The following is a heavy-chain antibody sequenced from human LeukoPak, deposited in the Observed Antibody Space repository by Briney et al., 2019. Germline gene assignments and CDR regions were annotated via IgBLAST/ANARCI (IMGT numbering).Heavy chain of an antibody. D-gene: IGHD5-18*01. V-gene: IGHV3-23*01. CDR3: ANEYNYPQEFYFDY. J-gene: IGHJ4*02. Sequence: GGSLRLSCAASGFTFSSYAMSWVRQAPGKGLEWVSAISGSGGSTYYADSVKGRFTISRDNSKNTLYLQMHSLRAEDTAVYYCANEYNYPQEFYFDYWGQGTLVTVSS. CDR1: GFTFSSYA. CDR2: ISGSGGST.